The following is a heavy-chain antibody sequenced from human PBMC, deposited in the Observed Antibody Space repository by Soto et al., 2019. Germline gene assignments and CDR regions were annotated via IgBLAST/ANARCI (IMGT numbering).Heavy chain of an antibody. CDR1: GFTFPGYA. J-gene: IGHJ4*02. CDR3: ARAVAVAADFDY. Sequence: APVEGSCKASGFTFPGYAIHLVRQAPGQRLEWTGWINAGNGNTKYSQKFQGRVTITRDTSASTAYMELSSLRSEDTAVYYCARAVAVAADFDYWGQGTLVTVSS. V-gene: IGHV1-3*01. CDR2: INAGNGNT. D-gene: IGHD6-19*01.